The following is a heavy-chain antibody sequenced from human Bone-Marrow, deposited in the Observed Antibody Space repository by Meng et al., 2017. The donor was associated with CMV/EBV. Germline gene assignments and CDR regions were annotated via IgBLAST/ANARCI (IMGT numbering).Heavy chain of an antibody. CDR3: ARGRYSYGYGAFDI. V-gene: IGHV1-2*02. D-gene: IGHD5-18*01. CDR1: GYTFTGYY. CDR2: INPNSGGT. Sequence: ASLKVSCKASGYTFTGYYMHWVRQAPGQGLEWMGWINPNSGGTNYAQKFQGRVTMTRDTSISTAYMELSRLRSDDTAVYYCARGRYSYGYGAFDIWGQGTMVTVSS. J-gene: IGHJ3*02.